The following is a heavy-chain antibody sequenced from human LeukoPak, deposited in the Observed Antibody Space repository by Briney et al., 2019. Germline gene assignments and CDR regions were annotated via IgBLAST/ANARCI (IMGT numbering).Heavy chain of an antibody. Sequence: GGSLRLSCSASGFTFSSYEMNWVRQAPGKGLEWISYIIGSGDTIYYADSVKGRFTISRDNSKNTLYLQMNSLRAEDTAVYYCAKDRATMIVMIRTAPRGELDYWGQGSLVTVSS. D-gene: IGHD3-22*01. CDR1: GFTFSSYE. J-gene: IGHJ4*02. CDR3: AKDRATMIVMIRTAPRGELDY. CDR2: IIGSGDTI. V-gene: IGHV3-48*03.